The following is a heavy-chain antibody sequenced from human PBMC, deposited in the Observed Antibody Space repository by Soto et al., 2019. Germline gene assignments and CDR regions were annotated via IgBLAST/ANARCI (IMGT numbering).Heavy chain of an antibody. CDR1: GFTFSSHA. Sequence: GGSLRLSCAASGFTFSSHAMGWVRQAPGKGLEWVSVMSGSGDTTYYADSVKGRFTISRDNSKNTLYLQMNSLRAEDTAVYYCAKDLPSTGAFDIWGQGTMVTVS. CDR2: MSGSGDTT. V-gene: IGHV3-23*01. J-gene: IGHJ3*02. CDR3: AKDLPSTGAFDI.